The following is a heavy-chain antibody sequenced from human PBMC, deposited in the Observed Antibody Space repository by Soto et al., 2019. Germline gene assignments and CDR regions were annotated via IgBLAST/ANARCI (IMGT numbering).Heavy chain of an antibody. D-gene: IGHD2-2*01. CDR2: ISGSGGST. V-gene: IGHV3-23*01. Sequence: AGGSLRLSCAASGFTFSSYAMSWVRQAPGKGLEWVSAISGSGGSTYYADSVKGRFTISRDNSKNTLYLQMNSLRAEDTAVYYCANGPSRGGYCSSTSCPGLDYWGQGTLVTVSS. CDR3: ANGPSRGGYCSSTSCPGLDY. J-gene: IGHJ4*02. CDR1: GFTFSSYA.